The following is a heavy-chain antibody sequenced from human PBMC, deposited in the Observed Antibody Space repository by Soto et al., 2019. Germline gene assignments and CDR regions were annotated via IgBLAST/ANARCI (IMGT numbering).Heavy chain of an antibody. Sequence: EVQLVESGGDLVQRGGSLRLSGVASGFTFSVYSMNWVRQAPGKGLEWFSYITSDTITIKYAASVKGRFTISRDHAKNSVYLQMNSLRDEDTAVYYCARSVEGHFDYWGQGNVVTVSS. J-gene: IGHJ4*02. D-gene: IGHD6-19*01. CDR3: ARSVEGHFDY. V-gene: IGHV3-48*02. CDR1: GFTFSVYS. CDR2: ITSDTITI.